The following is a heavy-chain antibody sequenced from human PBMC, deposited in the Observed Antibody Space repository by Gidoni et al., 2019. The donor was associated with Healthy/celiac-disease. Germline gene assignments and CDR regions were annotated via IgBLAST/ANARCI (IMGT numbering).Heavy chain of an antibody. Sequence: EVQLLESGGGLVQPGGSLRLSCAASGFTFRSYAMSWVRQAPGWGLEWVSTISGSGGSTYYADSGKGRFTISRDNSKNTLYLQMNSLRAEDTAVYYCAKGVKWELPGYFDYWGQGTLVTVSS. D-gene: IGHD1-26*01. CDR1: GFTFRSYA. J-gene: IGHJ4*02. CDR2: ISGSGGST. V-gene: IGHV3-23*01. CDR3: AKGVKWELPGYFDY.